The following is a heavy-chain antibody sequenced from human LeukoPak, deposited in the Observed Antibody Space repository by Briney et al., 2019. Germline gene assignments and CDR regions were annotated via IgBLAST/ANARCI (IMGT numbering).Heavy chain of an antibody. J-gene: IGHJ6*02. CDR2: ISYDGSNK. V-gene: IGHV3-30*18. D-gene: IGHD3-10*01. CDR1: GFTFSKHG. Sequence: GRSLRLSCASSGFTFSKHGMHWVRQAPGKGLEWVAVISYDGSNKYYADSVKGRFTISRDNSKNTLYLQMNSLRAEDTAVYYCAKDPTEAGDYYYYGMDVWGQGTTVTVSS. CDR3: AKDPTEAGDYYYYGMDV.